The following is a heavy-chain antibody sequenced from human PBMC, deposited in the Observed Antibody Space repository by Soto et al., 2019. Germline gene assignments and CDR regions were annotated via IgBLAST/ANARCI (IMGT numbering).Heavy chain of an antibody. J-gene: IGHJ4*02. CDR3: AKPFFVGTTHPFDS. D-gene: IGHD1-26*01. CDR1: GDSISSSSYY. CDR2: IYYTGTT. V-gene: IGHV4-39*01. Sequence: SETLSLTCTVSGDSISSSSYYWGWIRQPPGKGLEWIGTIYYTGTTYYNPSLKSRVTISVDTSKNQFSLKLSSVTAADTAVYYCAKPFFVGTTHPFDSWGQGTLVTVSS.